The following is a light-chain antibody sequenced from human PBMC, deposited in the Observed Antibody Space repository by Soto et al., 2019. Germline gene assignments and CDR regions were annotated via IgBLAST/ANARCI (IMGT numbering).Light chain of an antibody. CDR2: YAS. J-gene: IGKJ4*02. CDR3: QHFYNWPVT. Sequence: VVLTQSPATLSVSPGETATFSCRASHNIGNNLAWYQHKPGQAPRLLISYASSGATGIPGRFSGSGSGTEFALTISSLQSEESAVYSCQHFYNWPVTFGGGTKLEL. CDR1: HNIGNN. V-gene: IGKV3-15*01.